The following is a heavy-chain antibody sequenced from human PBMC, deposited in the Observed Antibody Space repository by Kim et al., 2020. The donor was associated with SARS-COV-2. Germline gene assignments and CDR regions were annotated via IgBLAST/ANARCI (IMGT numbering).Heavy chain of an antibody. D-gene: IGHD1-26*01. Sequence: YAQKFKGGVTMTSDTSASTVYMELTSLRSDDTAVYYCAREREATYYFDYWGQGTLVTVSS. V-gene: IGHV1-46*01. J-gene: IGHJ4*02. CDR3: AREREATYYFDY.